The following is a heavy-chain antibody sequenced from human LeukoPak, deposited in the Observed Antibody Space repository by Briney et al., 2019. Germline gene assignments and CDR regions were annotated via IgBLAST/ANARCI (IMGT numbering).Heavy chain of an antibody. J-gene: IGHJ5*02. V-gene: IGHV4-4*07. D-gene: IGHD1-7*01. CDR2: IYTTGIT. Sequence: PSETLSLTCTVSGGSIRSYYWNWIRQPAGKGLEWIGRIYTTGITNYNPSLKSRVTMSVDTSKNDFSLKLSSVTAADTAVYYCARDRHWNYWFDAWGQGTLVTVST. CDR1: GGSIRSYY. CDR3: ARDRHWNYWFDA.